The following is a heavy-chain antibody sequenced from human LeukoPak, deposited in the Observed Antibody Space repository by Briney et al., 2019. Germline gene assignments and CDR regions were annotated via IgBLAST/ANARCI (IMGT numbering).Heavy chain of an antibody. J-gene: IGHJ4*02. CDR2: INTNTGNP. Sequence: ASVKVSCKASGYTFTSYAMNWVRQASGQGLEWMGWINTNTGNPTYAQGFTGRFVFSLDTSVSTAYLQISSLKAEDTAVYYCAREFPAYSSSWGDFDYWGQGTLVTVSS. V-gene: IGHV7-4-1*02. CDR1: GYTFTSYA. CDR3: AREFPAYSSSWGDFDY. D-gene: IGHD6-13*01.